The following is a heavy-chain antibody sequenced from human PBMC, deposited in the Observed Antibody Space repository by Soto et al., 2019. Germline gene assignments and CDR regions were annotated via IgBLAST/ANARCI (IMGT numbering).Heavy chain of an antibody. CDR2: IYYSGST. D-gene: IGHD6-19*01. CDR3: ARPSYSSGLY. CDR1: GGSISSSICY. Sequence: SETLSLTCTVSGGSISSSICYWGWIRQPPGKGLEWIGSIYYSGSTYYNPSLKSRVTIPVDTSKNQFSLKLSSVTAADTAVYYCARPSYSSGLYWGQGTLVTVSS. J-gene: IGHJ4*02. V-gene: IGHV4-39*01.